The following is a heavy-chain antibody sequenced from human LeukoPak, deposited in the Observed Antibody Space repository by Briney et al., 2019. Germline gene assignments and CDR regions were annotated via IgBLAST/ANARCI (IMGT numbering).Heavy chain of an antibody. Sequence: PGGSLRLSCAASGFTFSNYAMHWVRQAPGKGLEWVSLISYDGANKYYPDSVKGRFTISRDNSNNTLFLQMNSLRTEDTAVYYCAKDGGWLQLHPYYFDYWGQGTLVTVSS. V-gene: IGHV3-30-3*01. CDR1: GFTFSNYA. J-gene: IGHJ4*02. CDR3: AKDGGWLQLHPYYFDY. D-gene: IGHD5-24*01. CDR2: ISYDGANK.